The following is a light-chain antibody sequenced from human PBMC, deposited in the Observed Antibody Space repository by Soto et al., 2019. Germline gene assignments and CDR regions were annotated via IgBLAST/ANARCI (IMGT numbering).Light chain of an antibody. CDR3: QQYGSSPWT. V-gene: IGKV3-20*01. J-gene: IGKJ1*01. CDR2: GAS. CDR1: QSVSSSY. Sequence: DIVFTQSPATLSLSPGQTATLSCRASQSVSSSYLAWYQQKPGQAPRLLIYGASSRATGIPDRFSGSGSGTDLTLTISRLEPEDFAVYYCQQYGSSPWTFGQGTKVDIK.